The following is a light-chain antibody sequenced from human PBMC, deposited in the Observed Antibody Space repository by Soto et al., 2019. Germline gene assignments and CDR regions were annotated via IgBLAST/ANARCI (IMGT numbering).Light chain of an antibody. CDR2: KAS. J-gene: IGKJ1*01. CDR3: QHYNSYSEA. V-gene: IGKV1-5*03. Sequence: DIQMTQSPSTLSGSVGDRFTITCRASQTISSWLAWYQQKPGKAPKLLIYKASSLESGVPSRFSGSGSGTEFTLTISSLQPDDFATYYCQHYNSYSEAFGQGTKVDI. CDR1: QTISSW.